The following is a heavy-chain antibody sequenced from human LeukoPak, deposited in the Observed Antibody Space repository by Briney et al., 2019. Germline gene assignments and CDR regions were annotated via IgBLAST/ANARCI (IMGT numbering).Heavy chain of an antibody. CDR2: INHSGST. J-gene: IGHJ1*01. CDR1: GGSFSGYY. D-gene: IGHD3-22*01. V-gene: IGHV4-34*01. CDR3: VTTSLAYYYDSSGYHSYEYFQH. Sequence: SETLSLTCAVYGGSFSGYYWRWLRQPPGKGLEWIGEINHSGSTNYNPSLKSRVTISVDTSKNQFSLKLSSVTAADTAVYYCVTTSLAYYYDSSGYHSYEYFQHWGQGTLVTVSS.